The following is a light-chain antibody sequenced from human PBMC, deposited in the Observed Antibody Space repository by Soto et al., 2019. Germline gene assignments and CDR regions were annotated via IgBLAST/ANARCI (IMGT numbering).Light chain of an antibody. Sequence: QTVVTQPPSVSEAPRQRVTISCTGSRSNIGSNAVNWYKQLPGQAPKPLLYYDDLLPSGVSDRFSGSKSGTSASLAISGLQSEDEADYYCAAWDASLNAFVFGTGTKLTVL. V-gene: IGLV1-36*01. J-gene: IGLJ1*01. CDR1: RSNIGSNA. CDR2: YDD. CDR3: AAWDASLNAFV.